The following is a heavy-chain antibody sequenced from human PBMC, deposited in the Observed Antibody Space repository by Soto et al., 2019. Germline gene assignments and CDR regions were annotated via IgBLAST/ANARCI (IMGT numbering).Heavy chain of an antibody. V-gene: IGHV1-18*04. D-gene: IGHD1-26*01. CDR1: GYLFTTYG. J-gene: IGHJ5*02. CDR3: VRRITGSYSDWFAP. Sequence: QVQLVQSGAEVKKPGASVKVSCKAAGYLFTTYGVTWVRQAPGQGLEWIGWISPHNGETKYVQKSQGRVTMTTDTSTSTAYMELKTLRSDDTAVYYCVRRITGSYSDWFAPWGQGTLVTVSS. CDR2: ISPHNGET.